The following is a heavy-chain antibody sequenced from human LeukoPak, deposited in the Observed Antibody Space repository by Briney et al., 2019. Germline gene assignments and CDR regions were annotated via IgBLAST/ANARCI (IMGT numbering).Heavy chain of an antibody. Sequence: GGSLRLSCAASGFTFSSYAMSWIRQAPGKGLEWVSAISGSGGSTYYADSVKGRFTISRDNSKNTLYLQMNSLRAEDTAVYYCAKAYLHYDILTGSDYWGQGTLVTVSS. CDR2: ISGSGGST. V-gene: IGHV3-23*01. D-gene: IGHD3-9*01. CDR1: GFTFSSYA. CDR3: AKAYLHYDILTGSDY. J-gene: IGHJ4*02.